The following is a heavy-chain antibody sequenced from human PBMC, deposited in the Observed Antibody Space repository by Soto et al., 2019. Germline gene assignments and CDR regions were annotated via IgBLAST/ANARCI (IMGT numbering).Heavy chain of an antibody. CDR3: VKDRGVSGYDFWSGYYDYYYYGMDV. D-gene: IGHD3-3*01. Sequence: GGSLRLSCSASGFTFSSYAMHWVRQAPGKVLEYVSAISSNGGSTYYADSVKGRFTISRDNSKNTLYLQMSSLRAEDTAVYYCVKDRGVSGYDFWSGYYDYYYYGMDVWGQGTTVTVSS. V-gene: IGHV3-64D*06. CDR1: GFTFSSYA. CDR2: ISSNGGST. J-gene: IGHJ6*02.